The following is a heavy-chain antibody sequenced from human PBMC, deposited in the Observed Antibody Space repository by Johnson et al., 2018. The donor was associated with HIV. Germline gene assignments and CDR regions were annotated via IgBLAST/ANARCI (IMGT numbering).Heavy chain of an antibody. CDR1: GFTFDDYG. V-gene: IGHV3-9*01. CDR2: VSWNSVRI. J-gene: IGHJ3*02. Sequence: VQLVESGGGSVQPGRSLRLSCAAPGFTFDDYGMHWVRQAPGKGLEWVSGVSWNSVRIGYADSVKGRFTISRDNAKNSLFLQMNSLRAEDTALYYCAKAQDYVWGSPGAFDIWGQGTMVTVSS. CDR3: AKAQDYVWGSPGAFDI. D-gene: IGHD3-16*01.